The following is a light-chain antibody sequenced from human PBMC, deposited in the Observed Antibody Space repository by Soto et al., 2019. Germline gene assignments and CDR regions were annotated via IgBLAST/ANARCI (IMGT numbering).Light chain of an antibody. CDR3: QQYDKWPHT. CDR1: QNLSRN. V-gene: IGKV3-15*01. J-gene: IGKJ2*01. Sequence: EMVMTQSPATLSVSPGERATLSCRASQNLSRNLAWYQQQPGQAPRLLIFYASTRATGIPARFSGSGSGTDFTITISSLQSEDFAVDYCQQYDKWPHTFGQGTKLEIK. CDR2: YAS.